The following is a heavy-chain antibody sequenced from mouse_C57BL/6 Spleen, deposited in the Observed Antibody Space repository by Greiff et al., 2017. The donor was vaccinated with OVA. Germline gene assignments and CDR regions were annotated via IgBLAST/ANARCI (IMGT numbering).Heavy chain of an antibody. D-gene: IGHD3-2*02. J-gene: IGHJ1*03. Sequence: QVQLKESGPELVKPGASVKISCKASGYAFSSSWMNWVKQRPGKGLEWIGRIYPGDGDTNYNGKFKGKATLTADKSSSTAYMQLSSLTSEDSAVYFCAVDSSGYVKYFDVWGTGTTVTVSS. V-gene: IGHV1-82*01. CDR2: IYPGDGDT. CDR3: AVDSSGYVKYFDV. CDR1: GYAFSSSW.